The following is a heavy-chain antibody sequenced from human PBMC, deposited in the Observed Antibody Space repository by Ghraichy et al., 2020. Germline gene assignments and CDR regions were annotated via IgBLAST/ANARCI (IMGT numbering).Heavy chain of an antibody. J-gene: IGHJ4*02. V-gene: IGHV3-30-3*01. Sequence: LTCAASGFTFSSYAMHWVRQAPGKGLEWVAVISYDGSNKYYADSVKGRFTISRDNSKNTLYLQMNSLRAEDTAVYYCARVSRCSSTSCYAPFDYWGQGTLVTVSS. CDR2: ISYDGSNK. CDR1: GFTFSSYA. CDR3: ARVSRCSSTSCYAPFDY. D-gene: IGHD2-2*01.